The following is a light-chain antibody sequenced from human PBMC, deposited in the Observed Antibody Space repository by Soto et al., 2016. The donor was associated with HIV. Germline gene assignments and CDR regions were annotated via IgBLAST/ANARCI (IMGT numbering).Light chain of an antibody. CDR2: GAS. J-gene: IGKJ1*01. Sequence: DIQMTQSPSTLSASVGDRVTITCRASQDISRWLAWYQQTPGKAPKLLISGASVLHTGVPSRFSGSGSGTDFTLTINSLQPEDFGTYFCQQAYGIPRTFGPGTKIEI. CDR1: QDISRW. V-gene: IGKV1-12*01. CDR3: QQAYGIPRT.